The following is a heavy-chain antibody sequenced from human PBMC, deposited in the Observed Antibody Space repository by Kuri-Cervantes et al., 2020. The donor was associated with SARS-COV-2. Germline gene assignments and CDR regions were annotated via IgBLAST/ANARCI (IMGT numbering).Heavy chain of an antibody. D-gene: IGHD2-21*01. V-gene: IGHV3-30*18. CDR1: GFTFSSCG. Sequence: GESLKISCAASGFTFSSCGMHWVRQAPGKGLEWVAVISYDGSNKYYADSVKGRFTISRDNSKNTLYLQMNSLRAEDTAVYYCAKLASHSGFYYYYGMDVWGQGTTVTVSS. CDR2: ISYDGSNK. CDR3: AKLASHSGFYYYYGMDV. J-gene: IGHJ6*02.